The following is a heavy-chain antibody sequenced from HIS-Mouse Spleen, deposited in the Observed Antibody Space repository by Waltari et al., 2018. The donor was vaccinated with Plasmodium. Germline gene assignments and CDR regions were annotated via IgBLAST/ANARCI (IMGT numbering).Heavy chain of an antibody. J-gene: IGHJ3*02. Sequence: QVQLQQWGAGLLKPSATLSLPCAVYGGSFSVYYWSWIRQPPGKGLEWIGEINHSGSTNYNPSLKSRVTISVDTSKNQFSLKLSSVTAADTAVYYCARAPIRDAFDIWGQGTMVTVSS. CDR2: INHSGST. CDR3: ARAPIRDAFDI. CDR1: GGSFSVYY. D-gene: IGHD3-9*01. V-gene: IGHV4-34*01.